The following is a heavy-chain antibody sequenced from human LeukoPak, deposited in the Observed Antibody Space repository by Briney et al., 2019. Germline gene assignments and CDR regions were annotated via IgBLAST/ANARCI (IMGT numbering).Heavy chain of an antibody. CDR3: AKDRSSGSYYYYYMDV. V-gene: IGHV3-30*02. CDR2: IRYDGSNK. Sequence: PGGSLRLSCAASGFTLSSYGMHWVRQAPGKGLEWVAFIRYDGSNKYYADSVKGRFTISRDNSKNTLYLQINSLRAEDTAVYYCAKDRSSGSYYYYYMDVWGKGTTVTVSS. CDR1: GFTLSSYG. D-gene: IGHD1-26*01. J-gene: IGHJ6*03.